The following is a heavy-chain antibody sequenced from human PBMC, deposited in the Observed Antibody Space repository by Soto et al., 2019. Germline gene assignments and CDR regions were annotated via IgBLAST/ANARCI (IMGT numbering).Heavy chain of an antibody. Sequence: PGGSLRLSCAASGFTFSNAWMSWVRQAPGKGLEWVGRIKSKTDGGTTDYAAPVKGRFTISRDDSKNTLYLQMNSLKTEDTAVYYCTTFGYYDFWSGYLYYYYYGMDVWGQGTTVTVSS. V-gene: IGHV3-15*01. CDR2: IKSKTDGGTT. D-gene: IGHD3-3*01. J-gene: IGHJ6*02. CDR1: GFTFSNAW. CDR3: TTFGYYDFWSGYLYYYYYGMDV.